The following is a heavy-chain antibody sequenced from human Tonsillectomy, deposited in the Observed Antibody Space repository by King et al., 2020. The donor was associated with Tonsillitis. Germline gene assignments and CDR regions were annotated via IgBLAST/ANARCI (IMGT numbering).Heavy chain of an antibody. CDR3: VSGDWRDF. D-gene: IGHD3-10*01. CDR1: GFTFSFST. V-gene: IGHV3-21*01. Sequence: VQLVESGGGLVKPGESLRLSCAASGFTFSFSTLNWVRQAPGKGLEWVSSISRSSSLKYYADSLKCRSTIYKENAKNSMYLEVNGLTVEDTVVYYCVSGDWRDFWGQGTLVTVSS. CDR2: ISRSSSLK. J-gene: IGHJ4*02.